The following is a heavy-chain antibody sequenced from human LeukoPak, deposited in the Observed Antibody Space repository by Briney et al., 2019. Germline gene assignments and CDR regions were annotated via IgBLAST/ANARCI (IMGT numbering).Heavy chain of an antibody. CDR3: ARARRSPHLAWGGAFDI. Sequence: PSETLSLTCTVSGGSISYFYWSWIRQPAGKGLEWIGRIYTSGSTNYNPSLKSRVTMSVDTSKNQFSLKLSSVTAADTAVYYCARARRSPHLAWGGAFDIWGQGTMVTVSS. V-gene: IGHV4-4*07. D-gene: IGHD3-3*02. J-gene: IGHJ3*02. CDR2: IYTSGST. CDR1: GGSISYFY.